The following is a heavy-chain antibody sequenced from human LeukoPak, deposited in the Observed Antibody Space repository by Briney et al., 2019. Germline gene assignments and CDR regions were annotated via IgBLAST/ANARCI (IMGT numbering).Heavy chain of an antibody. V-gene: IGHV3-11*01. CDR3: AREYDFWSGLYYYGMDV. Sequence: GGSLRLSCAASGFTFSDYYMSWIRQAPGKGLEWVSYSSSSGSTIYYADSVKGRFTISRDNAKNSLYLQMNSLRAEDTAVYYCAREYDFWSGLYYYGMDVWGQGTTVTVSS. J-gene: IGHJ6*02. D-gene: IGHD3-3*01. CDR1: GFTFSDYY. CDR2: SSSSGSTI.